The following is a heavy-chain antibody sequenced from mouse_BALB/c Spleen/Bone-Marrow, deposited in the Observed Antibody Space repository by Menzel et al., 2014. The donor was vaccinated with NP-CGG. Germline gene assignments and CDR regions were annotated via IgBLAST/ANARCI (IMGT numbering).Heavy chain of an antibody. CDR1: GFTFSSYG. V-gene: IGHV5-6*01. J-gene: IGHJ4*01. CDR2: ISSGGSYT. Sequence: EVHLVESGGDLVKPGGSLKLSCAASGFTFSSYGMSWVRQTPDKRLEWVATISSGGSYTYYPNSVKGRFTISRDNAKNTLYLQMCSLKSEDTAMYYCARDTMITYYYAMDYWGQGTSVTVSS. D-gene: IGHD2-4*01. CDR3: ARDTMITYYYAMDY.